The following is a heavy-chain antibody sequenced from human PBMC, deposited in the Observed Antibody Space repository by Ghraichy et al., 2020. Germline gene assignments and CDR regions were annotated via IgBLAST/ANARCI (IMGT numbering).Heavy chain of an antibody. D-gene: IGHD6-25*01. J-gene: IGHJ4*02. CDR3: ARDSLGAANIDFDY. CDR1: GFTFSSYS. V-gene: IGHV3-21*01. Sequence: GGSLRLSCAASGFTFSSYSMNWVRQAPGKRLEWVSSISSSSSYIYYADSVKGRFTISRDNAKNSLYLQMNSLRAEDTAVYYCARDSLGAANIDFDYWGQGTLVTVSS. CDR2: ISSSSSYI.